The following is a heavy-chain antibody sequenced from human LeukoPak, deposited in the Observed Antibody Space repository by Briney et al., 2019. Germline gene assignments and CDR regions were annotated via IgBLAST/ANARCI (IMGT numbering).Heavy chain of an antibody. J-gene: IGHJ5*02. CDR2: ISGSGGST. CDR3: AKDTYGDYVRWFDP. V-gene: IGHV3-23*01. CDR1: GFTFSSYA. Sequence: PGGSLRLSCAASGFTFSSYAMSWVRQAPGKGVEWVSGISGSGGSTYYADSVKGRFTISRDNSKNTLYLQMNSLRAEDTAVYYCAKDTYGDYVRWFDPWGQGTLVTVSS. D-gene: IGHD4-17*01.